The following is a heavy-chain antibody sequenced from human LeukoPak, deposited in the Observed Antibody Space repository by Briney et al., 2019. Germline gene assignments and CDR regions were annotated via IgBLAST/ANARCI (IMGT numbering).Heavy chain of an antibody. CDR2: ISYAGSNE. V-gene: IGHV3-30*18. CDR3: AKDRAVASLSQSYYYYYGMDV. J-gene: IGHJ6*02. CDR1: GDTFSDYG. D-gene: IGHD6-19*01. Sequence: GGSLRLSCAASGDTFSDYGMHWARQAPGQGLEWVAVISYAGSNEHYEDSVKGRFTISRDNSRNTLYLQMNDLSAEDTAVYYCAKDRAVASLSQSYYYYYGMDVWGQGTTVTVSS.